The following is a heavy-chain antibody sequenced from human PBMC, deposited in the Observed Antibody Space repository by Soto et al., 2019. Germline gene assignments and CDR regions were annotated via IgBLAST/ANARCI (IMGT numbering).Heavy chain of an antibody. J-gene: IGHJ4*02. D-gene: IGHD6-13*01. CDR2: ISGTSDSV. CDR3: ARVVVLTAAGTTDY. Sequence: QVHLVESGGGLVRPGGSLRLSCAASGFAFSDYYMSWIRQVPGKGLEWVAYISGTSDSVPYADSVRGRFTISRDNAKNSLYLQMNSLRAEDTAVYYCARVVVLTAAGTTDYWGQGTLVTVSS. V-gene: IGHV3-11*06. CDR1: GFAFSDYY.